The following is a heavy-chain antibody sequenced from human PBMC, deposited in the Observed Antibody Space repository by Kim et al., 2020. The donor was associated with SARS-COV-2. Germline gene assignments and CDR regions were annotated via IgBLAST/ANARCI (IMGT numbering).Heavy chain of an antibody. D-gene: IGHD3-3*01. J-gene: IGHJ3*02. CDR3: ARRKRLYDFTFDI. Sequence: SETLSLTCAVYGGSFSGYYWSWIRQPPGKGLEWIGEINHSGSTNYNPSLKSRVTISVDTSKNQFSLKLSSVTAADTAVYYCARRKRLYDFTFDIWGQGTMVTVSS. V-gene: IGHV4-34*01. CDR1: GGSFSGYY. CDR2: INHSGST.